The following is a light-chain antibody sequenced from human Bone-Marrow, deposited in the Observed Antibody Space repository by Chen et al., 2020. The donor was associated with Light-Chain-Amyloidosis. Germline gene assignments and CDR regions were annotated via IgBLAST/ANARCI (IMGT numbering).Light chain of an antibody. CDR1: SSDVGSYYL. J-gene: IGLJ2*01. Sequence: QSALTQPASVSGSPGQSITISCTGTSSDVGSYYLFSWYQQHPGKAPKLIVYEGNKRPSGVSNRFSGSKSGNTASLTISGLQAEDEADYYCCSYAGNSLVFGGGTKLTVL. CDR3: CSYAGNSLV. V-gene: IGLV2-23*01. CDR2: EGN.